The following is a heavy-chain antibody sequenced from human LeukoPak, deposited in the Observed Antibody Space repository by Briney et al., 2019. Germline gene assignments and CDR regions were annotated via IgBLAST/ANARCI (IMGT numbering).Heavy chain of an antibody. D-gene: IGHD2-15*01. CDR2: ISAYNGNT. V-gene: IGHV1-18*01. J-gene: IGHJ5*02. CDR3: ARDDVVVVAATIGWFDP. CDR1: GYTFTSYG. Sequence: ASVKVSCKASGYTFTSYGISWVRQAPGQGLEWMGWISAYNGNTNYAQKLQGRVTMTTDTSTSTAYMELRSLRSDDTAVYYCARDDVVVVAATIGWFDPWGQGTLVTVSS.